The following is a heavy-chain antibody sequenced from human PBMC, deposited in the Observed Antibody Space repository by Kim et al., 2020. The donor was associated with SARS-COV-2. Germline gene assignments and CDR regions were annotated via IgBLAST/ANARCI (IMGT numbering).Heavy chain of an antibody. CDR1: GGSISSYY. V-gene: IGHV4-59*01. J-gene: IGHJ3*02. CDR2: IYYSGST. Sequence: SETLSLTCTVSGGSISSYYWSWIRQPPGKGLEWIGFIYYSGSTNYNPSLTSRVTISVDTSKNQFSLKLSSVTAADTAVYYCAGGADYYDSSPDAFDIWGQGTLVTVSS. D-gene: IGHD3-22*01. CDR3: AGGADYYDSSPDAFDI.